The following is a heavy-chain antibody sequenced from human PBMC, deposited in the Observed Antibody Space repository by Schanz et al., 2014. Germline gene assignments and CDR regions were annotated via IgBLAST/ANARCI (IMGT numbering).Heavy chain of an antibody. CDR3: ARDDGFSSG. V-gene: IGHV1-2*02. CDR1: GYIFIGYF. Sequence: QGQLVESGGEVKKLGASVKVSCKASGYIFIGYFIHWVRQAPGQGLEWMGWINPGSGDTKYSPKFQGRVTMTRDTSITTAYMELNRLTYDDTAVYYCARDDGFSSGWGQGTLVTVSS. J-gene: IGHJ4*02. CDR2: INPGSGDT. D-gene: IGHD6-19*01.